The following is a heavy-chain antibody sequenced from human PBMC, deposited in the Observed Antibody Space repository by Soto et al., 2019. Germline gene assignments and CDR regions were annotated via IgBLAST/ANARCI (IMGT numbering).Heavy chain of an antibody. CDR2: ISGSGDRT. D-gene: IGHD5-12*01. CDR3: TWSLVARDAFDE. CDR1: VFTFSTSV. V-gene: IGHV3-23*01. J-gene: IGHJ3*01. Sequence: LRLSCAASVFTFSTSVMSWVRQAPGKGLQWVSSISGSGDRTYYADSVKGRFTVSRDNSKNTLYLDMNTVTADDTALYYCTWSLVARDAFDEWGQGTMVTRLL.